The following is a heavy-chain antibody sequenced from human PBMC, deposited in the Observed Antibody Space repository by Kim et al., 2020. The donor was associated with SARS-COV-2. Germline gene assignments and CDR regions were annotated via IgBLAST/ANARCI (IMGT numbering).Heavy chain of an antibody. D-gene: IGHD2-8*01. V-gene: IGHV4-34*01. J-gene: IGHJ4*02. CDR2: GRT. CDR3: ARWTKTFDY. Sequence: GRTNYTPSLTSRVPISVDPSKNHFSLRLSSVPAADTAVYYCARWTKTFDYWGQGTLVTASS.